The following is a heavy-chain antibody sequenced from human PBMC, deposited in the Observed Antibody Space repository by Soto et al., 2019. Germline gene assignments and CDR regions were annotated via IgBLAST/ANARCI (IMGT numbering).Heavy chain of an antibody. CDR1: GGSISSGGYY. V-gene: IGHV4-31*03. CDR2: SYYSGST. Sequence: QVQLQESGPGLVKPSQTLSLTCTVSGGSISSGGYYWSWIRQHPGTGLEWIGYSYYSGSTYYNPSLKIRVTISVDTSKTQFSLKLSSVTAADTAVYYCARGGGLMVYASPFDYWGQGTLVTVSS. J-gene: IGHJ4*02. CDR3: ARGGGLMVYASPFDY. D-gene: IGHD2-8*01.